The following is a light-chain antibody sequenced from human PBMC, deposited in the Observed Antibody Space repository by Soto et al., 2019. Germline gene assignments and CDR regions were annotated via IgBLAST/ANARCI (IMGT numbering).Light chain of an antibody. Sequence: DIQMTQSPSSVSASVGERVSITCRASQGISNWLAWYQQKPGRAPKLLIYTGSSLQSGVPSRFSGTGAVTDFTLTTSSLQPEGGATYYCQQANSFPLTFGGGTKGEIK. CDR3: QQANSFPLT. CDR1: QGISNW. CDR2: TGS. V-gene: IGKV1-12*01. J-gene: IGKJ4*01.